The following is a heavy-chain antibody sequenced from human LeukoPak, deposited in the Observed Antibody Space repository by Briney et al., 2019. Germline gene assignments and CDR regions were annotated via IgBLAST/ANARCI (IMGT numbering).Heavy chain of an antibody. D-gene: IGHD3-22*01. Sequence: SETLSLTCAVYGGSFTDYYWTWIRQPPGKGLEWIGEINHGGYTNYSPTLKSRVTLSVDTSKNQFSLKLSSVTAADTAMYFCARDMIVGGLGAFDIWGQGTIVTVSS. J-gene: IGHJ3*02. CDR2: INHGGYT. CDR1: GGSFTDYY. CDR3: ARDMIVGGLGAFDI. V-gene: IGHV4-34*01.